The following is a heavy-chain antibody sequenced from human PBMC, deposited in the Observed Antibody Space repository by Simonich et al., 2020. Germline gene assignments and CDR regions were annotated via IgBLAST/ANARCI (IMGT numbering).Heavy chain of an antibody. CDR3: ASSKRGYNWNDFDY. V-gene: IGHV1-2*02. CDR1: GYTFTGYY. CDR2: INPNSGGT. Sequence: QVQLVQSGAEVKKPGASVKVSCKASGYTFTGYYMHWVRQAPGQGLGWVGWINPNSGGTNHEQKFKGRVTMTRDTSISTAYMELSRLRSDDTAVYYCASSKRGYNWNDFDYWGQGTLVTVSS. D-gene: IGHD1-1*01. J-gene: IGHJ4*02.